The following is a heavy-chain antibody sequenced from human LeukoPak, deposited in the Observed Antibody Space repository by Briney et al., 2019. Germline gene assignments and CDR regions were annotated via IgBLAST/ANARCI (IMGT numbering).Heavy chain of an antibody. CDR3: ARAIGGYSYSSNWFDP. V-gene: IGHV1-18*01. J-gene: IGHJ5*02. CDR2: ISAYNGNT. D-gene: IGHD5-18*01. CDR1: GYTFTSYG. Sequence: GASVKVSCKASGYTFTSYGISWVRQAPGQGLEWMGWISAYNGNTNYAQKLQGRVTMTTDTSTSTAYMELSSLRSEDTAVYYCARAIGGYSYSSNWFDPWGQGTLVTVSS.